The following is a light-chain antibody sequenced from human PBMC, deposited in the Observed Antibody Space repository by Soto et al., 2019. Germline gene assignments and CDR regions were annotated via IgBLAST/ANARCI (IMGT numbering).Light chain of an antibody. J-gene: IGLJ1*01. Sequence: ALTQPASVSGSPGQTITISCTGTSSDVGGYDYVSWHQQHPGKAPKLMIYDVSKRPSGVSNRFSGSKSGNTASLTISGLQAEDEADYYCSSKRGSTGVFGTGTKVTVL. CDR1: SSDVGGYDY. CDR2: DVS. V-gene: IGLV2-14*01. CDR3: SSKRGSTGV.